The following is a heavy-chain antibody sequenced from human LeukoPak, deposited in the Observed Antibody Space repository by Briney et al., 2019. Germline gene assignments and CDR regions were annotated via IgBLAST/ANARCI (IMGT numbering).Heavy chain of an antibody. D-gene: IGHD6-19*01. J-gene: IGHJ4*02. V-gene: IGHV3-30*04. Sequence: GGSLRLSCAASGFTFSSYAMQWVRQAPGKGLEWVAVISYDGSDKNYADSVKGRFTISRGNSKNTLYLQMNSLRADDTAVYYCARAVYRSGGYYFDYWGQGTLVIVPS. CDR3: ARAVYRSGGYYFDY. CDR1: GFTFSSYA. CDR2: ISYDGSDK.